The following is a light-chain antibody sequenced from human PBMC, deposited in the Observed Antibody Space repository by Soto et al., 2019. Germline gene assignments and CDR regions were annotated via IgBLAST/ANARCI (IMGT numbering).Light chain of an antibody. J-gene: IGLJ3*02. CDR3: SSYTSSSTWV. CDR2: EVS. Sequence: QSALTQPASVSGSPGQSITISCTGTSSDVGGYNYVSWYQQHPGKAPKLMIYEVSNRPSGVSNRFPGSKSGNTASLTISGLQAEDEADYYCSSYTSSSTWVFGGGTQVTVL. CDR1: SSDVGGYNY. V-gene: IGLV2-14*01.